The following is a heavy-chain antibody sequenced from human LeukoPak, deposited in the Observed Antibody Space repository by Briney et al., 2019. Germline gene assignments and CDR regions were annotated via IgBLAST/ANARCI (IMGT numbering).Heavy chain of an antibody. CDR1: GFTFDEYG. Sequence: GGSLRLSXAASGFTFDEYGMSWVRQAPGKGLEWVSSINWDGGGTAYADSVQGRFTISRDNAKNSLHLQMKSLRAEDTALYYCARDSFSGSSLDYWGQGTLVTVSS. J-gene: IGHJ4*02. CDR3: ARDSFSGSSLDY. V-gene: IGHV3-20*04. D-gene: IGHD1-26*01. CDR2: INWDGGGT.